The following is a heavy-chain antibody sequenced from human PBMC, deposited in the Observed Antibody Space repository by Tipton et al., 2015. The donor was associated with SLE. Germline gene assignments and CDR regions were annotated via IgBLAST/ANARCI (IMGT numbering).Heavy chain of an antibody. Sequence: SLRLSCTASGFTFSDYGIHWVRQAPGKGLEWVAFIRYDGTNKYYTDSVKGRFTISRDNSKNTLYLKMNSLRAEDTAVYYCAKDLDSSGSIDAFDIWGQGTMVTVSS. J-gene: IGHJ3*02. CDR1: GFTFSDYG. V-gene: IGHV3-30*02. CDR2: IRYDGTNK. CDR3: AKDLDSSGSIDAFDI. D-gene: IGHD3-22*01.